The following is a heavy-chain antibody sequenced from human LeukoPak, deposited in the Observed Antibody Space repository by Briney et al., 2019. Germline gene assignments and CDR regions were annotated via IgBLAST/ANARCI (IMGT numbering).Heavy chain of an antibody. V-gene: IGHV3-30*04. D-gene: IGHD6-13*01. CDR2: ISYDGSRK. J-gene: IGHJ6*02. CDR3: AREGVWRQQLVDYYYGMDV. Sequence: GGSLRLSCAASGFTFSTYAMRWVRQAPGKGLEWVAVISYDGSRKFHADSVKGRFTISRDNAKNTLYLQMNSLRAEDTAVYYCAREGVWRQQLVDYYYGMDVWGQGTTVTVSS. CDR1: GFTFSTYA.